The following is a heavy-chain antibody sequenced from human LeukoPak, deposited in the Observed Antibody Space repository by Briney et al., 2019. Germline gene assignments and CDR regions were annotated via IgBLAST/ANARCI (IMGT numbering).Heavy chain of an antibody. D-gene: IGHD3-16*01. V-gene: IGHV3-23*01. Sequence: GGSLRLSCAASGFTFSSYWMHWVCQAPGKGLEWVSAISGSGGNTFYAGSVKGRFTISRDNPKNTLYLQMRSLRAEDTAVYYCATEKGDSPDYWGQGTLVTVSS. J-gene: IGHJ4*02. CDR1: GFTFSSYW. CDR2: ISGSGGNT. CDR3: ATEKGDSPDY.